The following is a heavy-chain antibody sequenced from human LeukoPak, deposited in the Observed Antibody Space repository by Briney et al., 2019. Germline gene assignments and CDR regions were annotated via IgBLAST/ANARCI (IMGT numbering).Heavy chain of an antibody. V-gene: IGHV3-11*01. D-gene: IGHD4-23*01. CDR1: AFTLGDFY. J-gene: IGHJ4*02. CDR2: ISSVGLTT. CDR3: AKDANQLQDYLDY. Sequence: GGSLRLSCTASAFTLGDFYMSWIRQAPGKGLEWIAYISSVGLTTYYAESVKGRFTISRDNAKNSLYLQMDSLRPDDTALYYCAKDANQLQDYLDYWGQGTLVTVSS.